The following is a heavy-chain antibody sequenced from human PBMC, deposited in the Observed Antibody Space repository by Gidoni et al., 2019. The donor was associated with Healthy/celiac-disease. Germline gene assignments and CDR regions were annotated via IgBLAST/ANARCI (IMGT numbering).Heavy chain of an antibody. CDR1: GFTFSSYG. Sequence: GFTFSSYGMHWVRQAPGKGLEWVAVISYDGSNKYYADSVKGRFTISRDNSKNTLYLQMNSLRAEYTAVYYCAKGIVVVPAAMRDRRNYYYYYGMDVWGQGTTVTVSS. CDR2: ISYDGSNK. V-gene: IGHV3-30*18. D-gene: IGHD2-2*01. J-gene: IGHJ6*02. CDR3: AKGIVVVPAAMRDRRNYYYYYGMDV.